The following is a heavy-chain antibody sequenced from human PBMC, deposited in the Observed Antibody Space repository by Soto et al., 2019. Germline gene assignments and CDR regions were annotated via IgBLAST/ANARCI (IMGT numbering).Heavy chain of an antibody. V-gene: IGHV5-10-1*01. Sequence: GEALKSSWKASGYGFTDYWITWVRQMPGKGLELMVMLDNSDSNTNYSKSFEGNVTISGDKSINTAYLQWSSLKASETAMYYCMRHGANYDSWSGRAXWGQGTLFTVSX. CDR3: MRHGANYDSWSGRAX. CDR2: LDNSDSNT. D-gene: IGHD3-3*01. CDR1: GYGFTDYW. J-gene: IGHJ4*02.